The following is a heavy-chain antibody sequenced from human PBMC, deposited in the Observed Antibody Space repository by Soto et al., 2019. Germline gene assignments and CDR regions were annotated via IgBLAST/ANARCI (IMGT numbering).Heavy chain of an antibody. V-gene: IGHV4-4*07. J-gene: IGHJ6*01. CDR3: ARHDTDFWSANYFGMDG. CDR2: VYTSGSM. CDR1: AGSISGYH. D-gene: IGHD3-3*01. Sequence: SETLAVTCILSAGSISGYHWSWTRQPAGKRPEWIGRVYTSGSMNYNPSLKSRVTMSVDRSKKQFSLKLESVTAADTAVYYCARHDTDFWSANYFGMDGWGQATTVTGSS.